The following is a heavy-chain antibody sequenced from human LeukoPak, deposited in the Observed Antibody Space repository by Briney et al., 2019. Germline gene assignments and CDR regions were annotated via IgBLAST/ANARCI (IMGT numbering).Heavy chain of an antibody. Sequence: SETLSLTFTVSGGSVSSGSYYWSWIRQPPGKGLEWIGYIYYSGSTNYNPSLKSRVTISVDTSKNQFSLKLSSVTAADTAVYYCGGFSTSDRPNYYYGMDVWGKGTTVTVSS. D-gene: IGHD2-2*01. CDR2: IYYSGST. V-gene: IGHV4-61*01. J-gene: IGHJ6*04. CDR1: GGSVSSGSYY. CDR3: GGFSTSDRPNYYYGMDV.